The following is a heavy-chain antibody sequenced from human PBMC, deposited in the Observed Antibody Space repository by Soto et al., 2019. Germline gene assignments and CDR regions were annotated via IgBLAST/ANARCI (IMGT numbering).Heavy chain of an antibody. CDR1: GFTFSTYS. CDR3: ARVRGSRYSSGWNDY. CDR2: IGGTVGSI. J-gene: IGHJ4*02. V-gene: IGHV3-48*02. D-gene: IGHD6-19*01. Sequence: GGSLRLSCAASGFTFSTYSMTWVRRAPGKGLEWVSYIGGTVGSIYYADSAKGRFTISRDNAKSSLYLQMNSLRDEDTAVYYCARVRGSRYSSGWNDYWGQGTLVNVSS.